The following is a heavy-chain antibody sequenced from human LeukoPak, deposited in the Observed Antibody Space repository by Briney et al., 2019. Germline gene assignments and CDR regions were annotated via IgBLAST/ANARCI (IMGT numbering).Heavy chain of an antibody. CDR2: ISDSGGST. CDR3: VRGYSFGPYGMDV. D-gene: IGHD2-15*01. J-gene: IGHJ6*02. Sequence: GGSLRLSCSASGFPFSSYAMHWVRQAPGKRLEYVSAISDSGGSTYYADSVKGRFTISGDNSKNTLYLQMSSLRAEDTAVYFCVRGYSFGPYGMDVWGQGTTVTVSS. CDR1: GFPFSSYA. V-gene: IGHV3-64D*09.